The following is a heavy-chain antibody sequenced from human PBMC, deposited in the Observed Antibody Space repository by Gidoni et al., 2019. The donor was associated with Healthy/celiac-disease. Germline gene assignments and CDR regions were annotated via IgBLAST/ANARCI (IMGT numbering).Heavy chain of an antibody. D-gene: IGHD5-18*01. Sequence: EVQLVESGGGLVQPGGSLKLSCAASGFTFSGSAMHWVRQASGKGLEWVGRIRSKANSYATAYAASVKGRFTISRDDSKNTAYLQMNSLKTEDTAVYYCTRPHDTEGRDVWGQGTTVTVSS. J-gene: IGHJ6*02. CDR2: IRSKANSYAT. CDR3: TRPHDTEGRDV. CDR1: GFTFSGSA. V-gene: IGHV3-73*02.